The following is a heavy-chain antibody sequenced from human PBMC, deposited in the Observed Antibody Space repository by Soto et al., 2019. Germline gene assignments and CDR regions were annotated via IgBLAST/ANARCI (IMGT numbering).Heavy chain of an antibody. J-gene: IGHJ6*02. CDR3: ARGTAAAGPTAYYYGMDV. V-gene: IGHV1-69*01. CDR2: IIPIFGTA. CDR1: GGTFSSYA. Sequence: QVQLVQSGAEVKKPGSSVKVSCKASGGTFSSYAISWVRQAPGQGLEWMGGIIPIFGTANYAQKFQGRVTITADESTSTAYMELSSLRSEDTAVYYCARGTAAAGPTAYYYGMDVWGQGTTVTVSS. D-gene: IGHD6-13*01.